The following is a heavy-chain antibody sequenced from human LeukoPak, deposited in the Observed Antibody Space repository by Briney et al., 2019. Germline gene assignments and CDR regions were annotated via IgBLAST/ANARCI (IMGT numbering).Heavy chain of an antibody. Sequence: ASVRLSCKASGFTFSSYDINCVREAAGQGLEWMGWMNPIRGSTGYAQKFQGRVNMTRDTSITTAFMELSSLRSDDPAIYYCARVKRFPTVWFDPWGQGSLVTVSS. J-gene: IGHJ5*02. CDR3: ARVKRFPTVWFDP. D-gene: IGHD2-21*01. CDR1: GFTFSSYD. V-gene: IGHV1-8*01. CDR2: MNPIRGST.